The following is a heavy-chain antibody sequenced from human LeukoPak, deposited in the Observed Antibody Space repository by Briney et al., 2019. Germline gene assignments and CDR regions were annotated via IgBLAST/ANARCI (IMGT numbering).Heavy chain of an antibody. D-gene: IGHD5-18*01. CDR1: GGSISSSSYY. CDR2: IYYSGST. Sequence: SETLSLTCTVSGGSISSSSYYWGWIRQPPGKGLEWIGSIYYSGSTYYNPSLKSRVTISVDTSKNQFSLKLSSVTAADTAVYYCARHVGINGYSYGYVYYFDYWGQGTLVTVSS. J-gene: IGHJ4*02. CDR3: ARHVGINGYSYGYVYYFDY. V-gene: IGHV4-39*01.